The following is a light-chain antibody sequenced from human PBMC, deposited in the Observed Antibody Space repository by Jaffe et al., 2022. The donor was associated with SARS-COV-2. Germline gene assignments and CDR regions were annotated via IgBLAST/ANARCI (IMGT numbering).Light chain of an antibody. Sequence: QTVVTQEPSFSVSPGGTVTLTCGLNSGSVSTSYSPSWYQQTPGQAPRTLIYSTNTRSSGVPDRFSGSILGNKAALTITGAQADDESDYYCVLYMGGGISVFGGGTKLTVL. CDR2: STN. CDR3: VLYMGGGISV. J-gene: IGLJ2*01. V-gene: IGLV8-61*01. CDR1: SGSVSTSYS.